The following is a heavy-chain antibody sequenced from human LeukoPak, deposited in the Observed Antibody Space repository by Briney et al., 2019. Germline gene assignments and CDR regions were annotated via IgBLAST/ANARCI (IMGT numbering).Heavy chain of an antibody. CDR3: AKVRYDSSGYQSPYFDY. CDR1: GFTFKNVW. V-gene: IGHV3-23*01. Sequence: QTGGSLRLSCAASGFTFKNVWMNWVRQAPGKGLEWVSVISGSGSSTYYADSVKGRFTISRDNSKNTLYLQMNSLRAEDTAVYYCAKVRYDSSGYQSPYFDYWGQGTLVTVSS. D-gene: IGHD3-22*01. J-gene: IGHJ4*02. CDR2: ISGSGSST.